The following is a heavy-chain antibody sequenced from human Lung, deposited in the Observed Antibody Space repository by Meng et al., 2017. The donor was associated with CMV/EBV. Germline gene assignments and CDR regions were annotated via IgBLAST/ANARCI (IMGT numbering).Heavy chain of an antibody. Sequence: ASVXVSCKASGYTLTNYYIHWVRQAPGQGLEWMGIINPSDNTTIYAQKFQGRVTMTRDTSTSTVYMEPSSLRSDDTALYYCARDLGYSSSWYFQYYFDCWXQGTLVTVSS. V-gene: IGHV1-46*01. CDR2: INPSDNTT. D-gene: IGHD6-13*01. J-gene: IGHJ4*02. CDR1: GYTLTNYY. CDR3: ARDLGYSSSWYFQYYFDC.